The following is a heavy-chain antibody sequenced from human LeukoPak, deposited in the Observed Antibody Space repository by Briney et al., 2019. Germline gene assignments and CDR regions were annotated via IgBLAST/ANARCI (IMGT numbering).Heavy chain of an antibody. Sequence: RSETLSLTGTVSGGSISSYYWSWIRQPAGKGLEWIGRIYTSGSTNYNASLKSRVSMSLDTSKNQFSLKLSSVTAAATAVFYCARENSGSYREFDYWGQGTLVTVSS. CDR3: ARENSGSYREFDY. CDR1: GGSISSYY. D-gene: IGHD1-26*01. J-gene: IGHJ4*02. CDR2: IYTSGST. V-gene: IGHV4-4*07.